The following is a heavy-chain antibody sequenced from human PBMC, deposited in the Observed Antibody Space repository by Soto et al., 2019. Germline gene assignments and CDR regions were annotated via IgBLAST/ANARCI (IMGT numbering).Heavy chain of an antibody. V-gene: IGHV3-30*04. Sequence: GGSLRLSCAASGFTFSSYAMHWVRQAPGKGLEWVAVISYDGSNKYYADSVKGRFTISRDNSKNTLYLQMNSLRAEDTAVYYCARGPNIAAYFDYLGQGTLVTVSS. J-gene: IGHJ4*02. CDR1: GFTFSSYA. CDR2: ISYDGSNK. CDR3: ARGPNIAAYFDY. D-gene: IGHD6-13*01.